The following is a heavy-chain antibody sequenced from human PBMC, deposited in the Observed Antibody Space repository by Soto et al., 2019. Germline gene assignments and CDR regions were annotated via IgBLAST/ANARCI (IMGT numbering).Heavy chain of an antibody. CDR3: ARVRRTLYDSSGYGDFDY. CDR2: IYYSGST. D-gene: IGHD3-22*01. J-gene: IGHJ4*02. Sequence: PSETLSLPCPVSGCSNRSGGYYWSWIRQHPGKGLEWIGYIYYSGSTYYNPSLKSRVTISVDTSKNQFSLKLSSVTAADTAVYYCARVRRTLYDSSGYGDFDYWGQGTLVTVSS. CDR1: GCSNRSGGYY. V-gene: IGHV4-31*03.